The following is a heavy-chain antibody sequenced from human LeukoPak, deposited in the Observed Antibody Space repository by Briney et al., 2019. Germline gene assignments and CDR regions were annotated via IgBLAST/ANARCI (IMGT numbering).Heavy chain of an antibody. J-gene: IGHJ4*02. CDR3: ARDYRAYDILSLLGY. CDR1: GFTFSSYA. D-gene: IGHD3-9*01. CDR2: ISYDGSNK. V-gene: IGHV3-30*04. Sequence: GRSLRLSCAASGFTFSSYAMHWVRQAPGKGLEWVAVISYDGSNKYYADSVKGRFTISRDNSKNTLYLQMNSLRAEDTAVYYCARDYRAYDILSLLGYWGQGTLVTVSS.